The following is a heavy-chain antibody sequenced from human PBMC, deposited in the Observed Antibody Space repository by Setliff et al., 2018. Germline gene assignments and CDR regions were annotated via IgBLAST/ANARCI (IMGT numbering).Heavy chain of an antibody. D-gene: IGHD1-26*01. CDR2: MYYSGSN. Sequence: SETLSLTCNVSGDSINRSGYYWGWIRQPPGKGLEWLGSMYYSGSNDYNPSLKSRVTISLDTSKNQFSLRLTSVTAADTAVYYCARSYHLVLTNWFDAWGHGTLVTSPQ. J-gene: IGHJ5*01. CDR3: ARSYHLVLTNWFDA. CDR1: GDSINRSGYY. V-gene: IGHV4-39*07.